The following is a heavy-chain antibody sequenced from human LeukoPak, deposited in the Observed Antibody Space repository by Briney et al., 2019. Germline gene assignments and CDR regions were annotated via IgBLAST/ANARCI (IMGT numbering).Heavy chain of an antibody. CDR1: GFTFNTYA. D-gene: IGHD6-13*01. Sequence: GGSLRLSCAASGFTFNTYAMAWVRQVPGKGLEWVSSISGSGGSTNYADSVKGRFFISRDKSGNTLFLQMSSLRAEDTAVYYCAKASSSWYSEIDYWGQGTQVTVSS. CDR2: ISGSGGST. V-gene: IGHV3-23*01. CDR3: AKASSSWYSEIDY. J-gene: IGHJ4*02.